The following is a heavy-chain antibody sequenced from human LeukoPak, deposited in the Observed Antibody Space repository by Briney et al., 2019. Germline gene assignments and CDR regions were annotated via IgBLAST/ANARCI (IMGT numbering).Heavy chain of an antibody. V-gene: IGHV4-30-4*01. CDR1: GGSISSGDYY. Sequence: PSETLSLTCTVSGGSISSGDYYWSWIRQPPGKGLEWIGYIYYSGSTYYNPSLKSRVTISVDTSKNQFSLKLSSVTAADTAVYYCARSHIVATIGMVNGVFFDYWGQGTLVIVSS. J-gene: IGHJ4*02. D-gene: IGHD5-12*01. CDR2: IYYSGST. CDR3: ARSHIVATIGMVNGVFFDY.